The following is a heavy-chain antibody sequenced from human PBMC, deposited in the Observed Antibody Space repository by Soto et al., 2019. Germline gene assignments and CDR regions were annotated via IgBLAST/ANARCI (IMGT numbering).Heavy chain of an antibody. Sequence: QVQLVQSGAEVKKPGASVKVSCKASGYTFTSYAMHWVRQAPGQRIERIGWIHARNGNTKYSQKFQGRVTITRDTSASTAYMELSSLRSEDTAVYYCARGDSSSSYSLDYWGQGTLVTVSS. J-gene: IGHJ4*02. CDR1: GYTFTSYA. CDR3: ARGDSSSSYSLDY. V-gene: IGHV1-3*01. D-gene: IGHD6-13*01. CDR2: IHARNGNT.